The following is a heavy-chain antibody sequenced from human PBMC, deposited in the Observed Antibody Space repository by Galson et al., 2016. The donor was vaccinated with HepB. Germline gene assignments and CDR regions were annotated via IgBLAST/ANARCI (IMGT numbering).Heavy chain of an antibody. CDR2: ISGSGGST. V-gene: IGHV3-23*01. D-gene: IGHD3-22*01. Sequence: SLRLSCAASGFSFSSYAMSWVRQAPGKGLEWVSGISGSGGSTYYADSVKGRLTISRDNSKNTLYLEMNSLRAEDTAVYYCAKDGLGIMIFYYTSSGYFDWGQGTLVTVSS. CDR1: GFSFSSYA. CDR3: AKDGLGIMIFYYTSSGYFD. J-gene: IGHJ4*02.